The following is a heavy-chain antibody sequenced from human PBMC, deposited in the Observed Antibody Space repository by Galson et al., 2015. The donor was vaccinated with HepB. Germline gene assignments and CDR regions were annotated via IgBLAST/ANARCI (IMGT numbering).Heavy chain of an antibody. CDR1: GFIFRNYA. CDR2: ISSDSVT. V-gene: IGHV3-23*01. Sequence: SLRLSCAASGFIFRNYAMSWVRQVPGKELEWVSTISSDSVTRYADSVRGRFRISRDNSKDTVFLQMGSLRAEDTALFYCTGRTGSWRKFDFWGQGTLVTVSS. J-gene: IGHJ4*02. CDR3: TGRTGSWRKFDF. D-gene: IGHD7-27*01.